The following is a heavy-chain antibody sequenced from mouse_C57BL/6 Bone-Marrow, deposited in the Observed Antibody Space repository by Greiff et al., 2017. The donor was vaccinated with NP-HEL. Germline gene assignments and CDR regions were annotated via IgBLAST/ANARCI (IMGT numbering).Heavy chain of an antibody. Sequence: QVQLQQPGAELVKPGASVKVSCKASGYTFTSYWMHWVKQRPGQGLEWIGRIHPSDSDTNYNQKFKGKATLTVDKSSSTAYMQLSSLTSEDSAVYYCATLLRRAWFAYWGQGTLVTVSA. J-gene: IGHJ3*01. CDR3: ATLLRRAWFAY. CDR1: GYTFTSYW. CDR2: IHPSDSDT. D-gene: IGHD1-1*01. V-gene: IGHV1-74*01.